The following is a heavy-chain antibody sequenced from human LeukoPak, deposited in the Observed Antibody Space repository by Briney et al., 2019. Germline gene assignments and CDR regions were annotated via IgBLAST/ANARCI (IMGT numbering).Heavy chain of an antibody. D-gene: IGHD4-17*01. CDR2: IKSKTDGGTT. V-gene: IGHV3-15*07. CDR3: TTPPGDPRDGY. J-gene: IGHJ4*02. CDR1: SITFTKAW. Sequence: GGSLRLSCAASSITFTKAWMNWVRQAPGKGLEWVGRIKSKTDGGTTDYAAPVKGRFTISRDDSKNTLYLQMNSLKTEDTAVYYCTTPPGDPRDGYWGQGTLVTVSS.